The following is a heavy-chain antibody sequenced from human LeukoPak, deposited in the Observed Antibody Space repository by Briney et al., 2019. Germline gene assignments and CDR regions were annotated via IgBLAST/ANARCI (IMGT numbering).Heavy chain of an antibody. CDR3: ARDLTALLYYDFWSGYPDAAFDI. D-gene: IGHD3-3*01. J-gene: IGHJ3*02. V-gene: IGHV4-59*01. Sequence: SETLSLTCTVSGGSISSYYWSWIRQPPGKGLEWIGYIYYSGSTNYNPSLKSRVTISVDTSKNQFSLKLSSVTAADTAVYYCARDLTALLYYDFWSGYPDAAFDIWGQGTMATVSS. CDR2: IYYSGST. CDR1: GGSISSYY.